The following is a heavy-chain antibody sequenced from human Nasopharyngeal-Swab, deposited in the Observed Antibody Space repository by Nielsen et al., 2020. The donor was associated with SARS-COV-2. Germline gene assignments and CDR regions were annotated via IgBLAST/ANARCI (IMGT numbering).Heavy chain of an antibody. CDR3: ARLCSGGSCRDAFDI. V-gene: IGHV5-51*01. J-gene: IGHJ3*02. CDR2: IYPGDSDT. CDR1: GYSFTSYW. D-gene: IGHD2-15*01. Sequence: GGSLRLSCKGSGYSFTSYWIGWVRQMPGKGLEWMGIIYPGDSDTRYSPSLQGQVTISADKSISTAYLQWSSLKASDTAMYYCARLCSGGSCRDAFDIWGQGTMVTVSS.